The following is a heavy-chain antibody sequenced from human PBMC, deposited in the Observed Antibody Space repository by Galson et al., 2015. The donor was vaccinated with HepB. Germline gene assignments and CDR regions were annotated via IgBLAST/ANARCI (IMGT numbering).Heavy chain of an antibody. CDR1: GGSISSSSYS. D-gene: IGHD2-2*01. Sequence: SETLSLTCTVSGGSISSSSYSWGWIRQPPGKGLEWIGSICYSGSTYYNPSLKSRVTMSVDTSKNQFSLKLSSVTAADMAVYYCARHLRGYCSSPSCHSDYWGQGTLVTVSS. J-gene: IGHJ4*02. CDR2: ICYSGST. V-gene: IGHV4-39*01. CDR3: ARHLRGYCSSPSCHSDY.